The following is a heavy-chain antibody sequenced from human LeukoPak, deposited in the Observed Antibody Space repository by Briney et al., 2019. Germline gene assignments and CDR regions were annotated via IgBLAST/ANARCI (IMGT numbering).Heavy chain of an antibody. V-gene: IGHV3-23*01. J-gene: IGHJ4*02. Sequence: GGSLRLSCAASGFTFSSNSMTWIRQTPGKGLEWVSGIICSGDSTFYADSVRGRFPISRDNYRNTLYLQMRSLRPEDTAVYYCTKWSGFGDDWGQGTLVTVSS. D-gene: IGHD3-10*01. CDR2: IICSGDST. CDR3: TKWSGFGDD. CDR1: GFTFSSNS.